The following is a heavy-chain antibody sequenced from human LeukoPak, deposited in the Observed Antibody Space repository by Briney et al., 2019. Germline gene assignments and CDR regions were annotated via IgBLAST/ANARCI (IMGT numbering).Heavy chain of an antibody. CDR3: ARDSSGYQ. CDR1: GFTFSTYW. Sequence: GGSLRLSCAASGFTFSTYWMSWVRQAPGKGLEWVANIKEDGSEKYYGDSVKGRFTISRDNAKNSLYLQMDSLRAEDTAVYYCARDSSGYQWGQGTLVTVSS. D-gene: IGHD3-22*01. CDR2: IKEDGSEK. J-gene: IGHJ4*02. V-gene: IGHV3-7*01.